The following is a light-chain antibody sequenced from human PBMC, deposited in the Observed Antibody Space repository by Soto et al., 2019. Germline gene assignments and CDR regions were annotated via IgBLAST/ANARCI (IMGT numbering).Light chain of an antibody. CDR2: RIS. J-gene: IGKJ2*01. Sequence: DIVMTQTPLSSPVTLGQPASISCRSSQSLVHGDGNTYLSWLQQRPGQPPRLLIYRISKRSPGVPERFRGSGVGTEFTLTISKVEAEDVGVYYCMQATQVPGTFGQGTRLEIK. V-gene: IGKV2-24*01. CDR1: QSLVHGDGNTY. CDR3: MQATQVPGT.